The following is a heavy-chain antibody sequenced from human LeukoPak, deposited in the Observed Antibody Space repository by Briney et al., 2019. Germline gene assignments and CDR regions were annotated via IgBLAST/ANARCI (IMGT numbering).Heavy chain of an antibody. D-gene: IGHD2-2*01. CDR3: ARDQDCSSTSCYLPAYYYGMDV. J-gene: IGHJ6*02. CDR1: GYTFTSYG. V-gene: IGHV1-18*01. Sequence: RGASVKVSCKASGYTFTSYGISWVRQAPGQGLEWMGWISAYNGNTNYAQKLQGRVTMTTDTSTSTAYMELRSLRSDDTAVYYCARDQDCSSTSCYLPAYYYGMDVWGQGTTVTVSS. CDR2: ISAYNGNT.